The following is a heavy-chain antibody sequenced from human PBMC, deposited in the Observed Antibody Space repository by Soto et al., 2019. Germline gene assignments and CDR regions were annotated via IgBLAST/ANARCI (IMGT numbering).Heavy chain of an antibody. J-gene: IGHJ4*02. CDR3: ARTLEVVAATFDY. CDR1: GGSVSSGSYY. CDR2: IYYSGST. D-gene: IGHD2-15*01. Sequence: SETLSLTCTVSGGSVSSGSYYWSWIRQPPGKGLEWIGYIYYSGSTNYNPSLKSRVTISVDTSKNQFSLKLSSVTAADTAVYYCARTLEVVAATFDYWGQGTLVTVSS. V-gene: IGHV4-61*01.